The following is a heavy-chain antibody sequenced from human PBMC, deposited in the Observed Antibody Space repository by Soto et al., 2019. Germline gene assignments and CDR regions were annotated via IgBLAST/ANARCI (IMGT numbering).Heavy chain of an antibody. CDR2: IPSGGPT. CDR3: ERDDVLCDGGRCYGVPLDV. V-gene: IGHV3-66*01. CDR1: GFNVSSKY. J-gene: IGHJ6*04. D-gene: IGHD2-15*01. Sequence: EVQLVESGGGLVQPGGSLRLSCAASGFNVSSKYMSWVRQAPGKGLECVSLIPSGGPTYYADSVKGRFTISRDTSENTVQLQMDSLRAEDTAVYYCERDDVLCDGGRCYGVPLDVWGKGNTVTVSS.